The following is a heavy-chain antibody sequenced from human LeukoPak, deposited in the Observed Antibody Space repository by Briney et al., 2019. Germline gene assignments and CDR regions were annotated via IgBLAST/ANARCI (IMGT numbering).Heavy chain of an antibody. J-gene: IGHJ4*02. Sequence: GGSLRLSCSASGFTFNSYAMHWVRQAPGKGLEPVSAINSDGGNTYYADSVKGRFTISRDNSNNTLYLQMSSLRAEDTAVYYCVKRDAYDSSGYYGNWGQGTLVTVSS. CDR2: INSDGGNT. D-gene: IGHD3-22*01. V-gene: IGHV3-64D*06. CDR1: GFTFNSYA. CDR3: VKRDAYDSSGYYGN.